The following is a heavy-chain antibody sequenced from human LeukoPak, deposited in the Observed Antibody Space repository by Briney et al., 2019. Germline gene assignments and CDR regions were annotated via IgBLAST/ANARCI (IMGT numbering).Heavy chain of an antibody. D-gene: IGHD6-19*01. Sequence: PGGSLRLSCAASGFTVSSNYMSWVRQAPGKGLEWVSVIYSGGSTYYADSVKGRFTISRDNSKNTLYLQMNSLRAEDTAVYYCAREPNYSSGWFEREGLDVWGQGTTVTVSS. CDR3: AREPNYSSGWFEREGLDV. J-gene: IGHJ6*02. CDR2: IYSGGST. V-gene: IGHV3-53*01. CDR1: GFTVSSNY.